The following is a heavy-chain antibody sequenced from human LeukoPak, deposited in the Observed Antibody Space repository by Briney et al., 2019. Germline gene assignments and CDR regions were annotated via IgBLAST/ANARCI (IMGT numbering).Heavy chain of an antibody. CDR3: ARAGYCSGGSCYGLDY. CDR2: IWYDGTNK. V-gene: IGHV3-33*01. CDR1: GFTFSSFG. D-gene: IGHD2-15*01. Sequence: GRSLRLSCAASGFTFSSFGMHWVRQAPGKGLEWVAVIWYDGTNKYYADSVKGRFTISRDNSRNTLYLQMNSLRAEDTAVYYCARAGYCSGGSCYGLDYWGQGTLVTVSS. J-gene: IGHJ4*02.